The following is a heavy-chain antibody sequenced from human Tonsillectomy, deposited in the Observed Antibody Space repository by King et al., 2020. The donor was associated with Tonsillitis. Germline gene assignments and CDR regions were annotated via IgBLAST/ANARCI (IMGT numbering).Heavy chain of an antibody. D-gene: IGHD1-26*01. CDR2: IYYSGST. CDR1: GGSISSGGYY. Sequence: VQLQESGPGLVKPSQTLSLTCTVSGGSISSGGYYWSWIRQHPGKGLEWIGYIYYSGSTYYNPSLKSRVTISVDTSKNQFSLKLSSVTAADTAVYYCARDRGLDPVGGYGMDVWGQGTTVTVSS. CDR3: ARDRGLDPVGGYGMDV. J-gene: IGHJ6*02. V-gene: IGHV4-31*03.